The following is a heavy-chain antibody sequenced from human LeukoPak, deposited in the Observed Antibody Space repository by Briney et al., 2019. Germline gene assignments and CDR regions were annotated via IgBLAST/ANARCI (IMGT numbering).Heavy chain of an antibody. V-gene: IGHV4-39*01. CDR1: GGSISSSSYY. J-gene: IGHJ4*02. CDR3: ASSGYVWGSYRPFDY. Sequence: PSETLSLTCTVSGGSISSSSYYWGWIRQPPGKGLEWIGSIYYSGSTYYNPSLKSRVTISVDTSKSQFSLKLSSVTAADTAVYYCASSGYVWGSYRPFDYWGQGTLVTVSS. CDR2: IYYSGST. D-gene: IGHD3-16*02.